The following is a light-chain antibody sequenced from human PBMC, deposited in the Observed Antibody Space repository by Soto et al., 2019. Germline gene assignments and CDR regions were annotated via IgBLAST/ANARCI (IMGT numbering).Light chain of an antibody. CDR3: QHYNSYPYT. CDR2: KAS. V-gene: IGKV1-5*03. Sequence: DIQMTQSPSTLSASVGDRLTITCRASQSISTCLAWYQQKPGKAPKILIYKASSLKSGVPSRFSGSGSGTDFTLTINNLQPDDFAIYYCQHYNSYPYTFGQGTNLEIK. CDR1: QSISTC. J-gene: IGKJ2*01.